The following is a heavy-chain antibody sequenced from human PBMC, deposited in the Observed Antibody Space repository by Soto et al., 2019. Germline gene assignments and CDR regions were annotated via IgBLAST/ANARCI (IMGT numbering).Heavy chain of an antibody. Sequence: PSETLSLTCTVSGGXVSSTGFYWGWIRQPPGKGLEWIGYIYYSGSTNYNPSLKSRVTISVDTSKNQFSLKLSSVTAADTAVYYCAIYSGYDYGLDYWGQGTLVTVSS. V-gene: IGHV4-61*08. CDR3: AIYSGYDYGLDY. J-gene: IGHJ4*02. D-gene: IGHD5-12*01. CDR1: GGXVSSTGFY. CDR2: IYYSGST.